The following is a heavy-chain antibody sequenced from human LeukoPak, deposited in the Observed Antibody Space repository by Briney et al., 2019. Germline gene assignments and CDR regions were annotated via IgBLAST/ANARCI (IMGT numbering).Heavy chain of an antibody. V-gene: IGHV4-34*01. CDR3: ARDPYRLFWFDP. CDR2: INHSGST. D-gene: IGHD3-16*01. Sequence: KPSETPSLTCAVYGGSFSGYYWSWIRQPPGKGLEWIGEINHSGSTNYNPSLKSRVTISVDTSKNQFSLKLSSVTAADTAVYYCARDPYRLFWFDPWGQGTLVTVSS. CDR1: GGSFSGYY. J-gene: IGHJ5*02.